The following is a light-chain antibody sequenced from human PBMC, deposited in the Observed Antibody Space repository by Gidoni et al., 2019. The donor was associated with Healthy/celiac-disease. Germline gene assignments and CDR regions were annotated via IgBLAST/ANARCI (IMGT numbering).Light chain of an antibody. V-gene: IGLV3-21*04. J-gene: IGLJ2*01. CDR1: NIGSKS. CDR2: YDS. Sequence: SYVLTQPPSVSVAPGKTARITCGGNNIGSKSVHWYQQKPGQAPVLVIYYDSDPPSGIPERFSGSNSGNTATLTISRVEARDEADYYCQVWDSSSDRVVFGGGTKLTVL. CDR3: QVWDSSSDRVV.